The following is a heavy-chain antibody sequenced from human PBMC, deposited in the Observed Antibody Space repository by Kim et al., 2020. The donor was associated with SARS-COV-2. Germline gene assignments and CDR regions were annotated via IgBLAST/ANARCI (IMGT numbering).Heavy chain of an antibody. Sequence: SETLSLTCAVYGGSFSGYYWSWIRQPPGKGLEWIGEINHSGSTNYNPSLKSRVTISVDTSKNQFSLKLSSVTAADTAVYYCARGHGDFWSGYYIGMPNYYYRDVWGKGTTVTVSS. J-gene: IGHJ6*03. CDR3: ARGHGDFWSGYYIGMPNYYYRDV. CDR1: GGSFSGYY. D-gene: IGHD3-3*01. CDR2: INHSGST. V-gene: IGHV4-34*01.